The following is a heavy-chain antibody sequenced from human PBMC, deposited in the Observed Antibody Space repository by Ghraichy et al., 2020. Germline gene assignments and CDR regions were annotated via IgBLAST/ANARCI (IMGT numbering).Heavy chain of an antibody. Sequence: GGSLRLSCVVSGLTFSNAWMNWVRQAPGKGLEWVGRIKSKTDGGTADYAASVTGTFTISRDDSKNTLYLQMNSLKTEDTAVYYCSTDRSSSGWLNPAYWGQGTLVTVSS. CDR1: GLTFSNAW. V-gene: IGHV3-15*07. D-gene: IGHD6-19*01. CDR2: IKSKTDGGTA. J-gene: IGHJ4*02. CDR3: STDRSSSGWLNPAY.